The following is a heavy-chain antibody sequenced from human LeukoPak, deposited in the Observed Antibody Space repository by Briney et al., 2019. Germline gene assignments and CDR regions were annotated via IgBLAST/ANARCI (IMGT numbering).Heavy chain of an antibody. D-gene: IGHD2-8*01. J-gene: IGHJ5*02. CDR3: ARVGPGYCTNGVCYTGVWFDP. CDR2: IIPIFGTA. V-gene: IGHV1-69*13. CDR1: GGTFSSYA. Sequence: SVKVSCKASGGTFSSYAISWVRQAPGQGLEWMGGIIPIFGTANYAQKFQGRVTITADESTSTAYMELGSLRSEDTAVYYCARVGPGYCTNGVCYTGVWFDPWGQGTLVTVSS.